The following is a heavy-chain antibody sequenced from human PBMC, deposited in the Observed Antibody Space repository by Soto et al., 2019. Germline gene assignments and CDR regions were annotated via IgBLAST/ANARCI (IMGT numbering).Heavy chain of an antibody. J-gene: IGHJ4*02. CDR3: AKDYDFWSGCFDY. D-gene: IGHD3-3*01. CDR2: ISWNSGTI. V-gene: IGHV3-9*01. Sequence: EVPLVESGGGLVQPGRSLRLSCAASGFTFDDYAMHWVRQAPGTGLGWVSGISWNSGTIGYAASVRGRFTISRDNAKNSLYLQMNSLRAEDTALYYCAKDYDFWSGCFDYWGQGTLVTVSS. CDR1: GFTFDDYA.